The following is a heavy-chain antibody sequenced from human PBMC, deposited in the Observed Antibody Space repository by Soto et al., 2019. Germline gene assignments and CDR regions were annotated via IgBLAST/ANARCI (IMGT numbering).Heavy chain of an antibody. J-gene: IGHJ6*02. CDR3: ARSGDSFYYYYGMDV. Sequence: GGSLRLSCAASGFTFSSYWMHWVRQAPGKGLVWVSRINSDGSSTSYADSVKGRFTISRDNAKNTLYLQMNSLRAEDTAVYYCARSGDSFYYYYGMDVWGQGTTVTVSS. CDR1: GFTFSSYW. D-gene: IGHD2-21*02. V-gene: IGHV3-74*01. CDR2: INSDGSST.